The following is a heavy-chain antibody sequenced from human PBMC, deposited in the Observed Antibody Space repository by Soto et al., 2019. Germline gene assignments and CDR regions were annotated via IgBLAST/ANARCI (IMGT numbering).Heavy chain of an antibody. CDR1: GFSFTNAW. J-gene: IGHJ4*02. V-gene: IGHV3-15*07. CDR3: AADIPSQGSGEFDF. CDR2: MKGRIDGEAT. D-gene: IGHD6-19*01. Sequence: EAQLVESGGGLVKPGESLRLSCSASGFSFTNAWISWVRQAPGKGLEWVGHMKGRIDGEATDYAAPVKGRVTFSRDYSRNAVYLQVNSLRTDDTDVYYCAADIPSQGSGEFDFWGQGTQVTVSS.